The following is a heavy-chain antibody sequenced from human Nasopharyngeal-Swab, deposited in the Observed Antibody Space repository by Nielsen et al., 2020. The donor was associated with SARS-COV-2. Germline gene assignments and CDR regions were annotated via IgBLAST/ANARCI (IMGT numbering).Heavy chain of an antibody. J-gene: IGHJ4*02. V-gene: IGHV3-74*01. D-gene: IGHD6-19*01. CDR3: ARAQAPEPDIAVAGNPRD. Sequence: GESLKISCAASGFTFSSYWMHWVRQAPGKGLVWVSRINSDGSSTSYADSVKGRFTISRDNAKNTLYLQMNSLRAEDTAVYYCARAQAPEPDIAVAGNPRDWGQGTLVTVSS. CDR2: INSDGSST. CDR1: GFTFSSYW.